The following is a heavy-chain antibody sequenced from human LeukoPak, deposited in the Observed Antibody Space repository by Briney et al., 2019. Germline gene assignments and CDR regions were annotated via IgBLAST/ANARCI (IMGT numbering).Heavy chain of an antibody. J-gene: IGHJ4*02. CDR1: GGSFSNYA. D-gene: IGHD2-21*02. CDR2: NIPFFGTP. CDR3: AGHAGECGGDCSLDY. Sequence: SVKVSCKASGGSFSNYALSWVRQAPGHGLEWMGGNIPFFGTPRYAQKFRGRLTITADEESTTVYMELTSLTSDDTAFYYCAGHAGECGGDCSLDYWGQGTLVTVSS. V-gene: IGHV1-69*13.